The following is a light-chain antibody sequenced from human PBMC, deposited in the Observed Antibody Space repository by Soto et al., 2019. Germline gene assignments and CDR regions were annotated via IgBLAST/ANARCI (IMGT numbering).Light chain of an antibody. CDR1: SSNVGGYNY. CDR3: SSYTSRSSVV. J-gene: IGLJ2*01. Sequence: QSALTQPASVSGAPGQTITISCTGTSSNVGGYNYVSWYQQHPGKAPKLMISEVSNRPSGVSNRFSGSKSGNTASLTISGHQAEEAADYYCSSYTSRSSVVFGGGTKLTVL. CDR2: EVS. V-gene: IGLV2-14*01.